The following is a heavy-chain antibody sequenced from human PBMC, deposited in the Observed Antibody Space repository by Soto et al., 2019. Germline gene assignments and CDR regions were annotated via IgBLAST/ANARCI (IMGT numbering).Heavy chain of an antibody. Sequence: GASVKVSCKASGYTFTGYYMHWVRQAPGQGLEWMGWINPNSGGTNYAQKFQGWVTMTRDTSISTAYMELSRLRSDDTAVYYCAREDYDFWSGYYHYNWFDPWGQGTLVTFSS. CDR3: AREDYDFWSGYYHYNWFDP. CDR1: GYTFTGYY. D-gene: IGHD3-3*01. V-gene: IGHV1-2*04. J-gene: IGHJ5*02. CDR2: INPNSGGT.